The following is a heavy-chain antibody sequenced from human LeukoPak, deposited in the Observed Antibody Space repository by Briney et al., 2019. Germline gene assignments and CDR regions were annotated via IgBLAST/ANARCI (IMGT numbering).Heavy chain of an antibody. Sequence: ASVKVSCKASGYTFTSYGISWVRQAPGQGLEWIGWISGYNGNTNYAQKLQGRVTMTTDTSTSTAYMELRSLRSDDTAVYYCALLGEAGTDDYWGQGTLVTVSS. CDR1: GYTFTSYG. V-gene: IGHV1-18*01. CDR2: ISGYNGNT. D-gene: IGHD6-19*01. CDR3: ALLGEAGTDDY. J-gene: IGHJ4*02.